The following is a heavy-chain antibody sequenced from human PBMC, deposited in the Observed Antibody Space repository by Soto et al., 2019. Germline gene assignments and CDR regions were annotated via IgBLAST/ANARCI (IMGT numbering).Heavy chain of an antibody. J-gene: IGHJ5*02. CDR3: VHRPMRGSNWFDP. V-gene: IGHV2-5*02. Sequence: QITLKASGPTLLKPTQTLTLTCTFSGFSLRTTGVGVGWISQPPGKALEWLALLYWDDEKRYNASLKRRLTIPKDTSNNQVVLKMLNMDPVDTATYYCVHRPMRGSNWFDPWGQGTLVTVSS. CDR2: LYWDDEK. D-gene: IGHD1-26*01. CDR1: GFSLRTTGVG.